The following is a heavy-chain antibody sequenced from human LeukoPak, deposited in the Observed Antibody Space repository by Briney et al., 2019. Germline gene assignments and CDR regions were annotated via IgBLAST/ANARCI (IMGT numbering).Heavy chain of an antibody. CDR3: ARQWELHYYYMDV. V-gene: IGHV5-51*01. J-gene: IGHJ6*03. Sequence: GESLKISCKGSGYSFTTYWIGWVRQMPGKGLEWMAIIYAGDSDTRYSPSFQGQVTISADKSISTAYLQWSSLKASDTAMYYCARQWELHYYYMDVWGKGTTVTVSS. CDR1: GYSFTTYW. D-gene: IGHD1-26*01. CDR2: IYAGDSDT.